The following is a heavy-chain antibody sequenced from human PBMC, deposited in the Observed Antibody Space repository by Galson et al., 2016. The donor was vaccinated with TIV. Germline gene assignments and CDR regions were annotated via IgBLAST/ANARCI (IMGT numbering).Heavy chain of an antibody. CDR2: TYYRSRWYY. Sequence: CAISGDSVSSDSAAWNWVRQSPSRGLEWLGRTYYRSRWYYDYKVSVKSRITINQDTSKNQFSLQLNSATPEDTAVYYCTRAAGKNGASCYATCETFDIWGQGTMVTVSS. J-gene: IGHJ3*02. D-gene: IGHD2-2*01. V-gene: IGHV6-1*01. CDR3: TRAAGKNGASCYATCETFDI. CDR1: GDSVSSDSAA.